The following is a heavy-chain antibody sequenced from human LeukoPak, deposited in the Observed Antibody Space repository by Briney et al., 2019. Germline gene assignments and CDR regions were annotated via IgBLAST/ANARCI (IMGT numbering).Heavy chain of an antibody. CDR1: GGSISSHY. V-gene: IGHV4-59*11. CDR2: IYYSGST. J-gene: IGHJ6*03. Sequence: SETLSLTCTVPGGSISSHYWSWIRQPPGKGLEWIGYIYYSGSTNYNPSLKSRVTISVDTSKNQFSLKLSSVTAADTAVYYCARSPYDSSGYYRYYYYYMDVWGKGTTVTVSS. D-gene: IGHD3-22*01. CDR3: ARSPYDSSGYYRYYYYYMDV.